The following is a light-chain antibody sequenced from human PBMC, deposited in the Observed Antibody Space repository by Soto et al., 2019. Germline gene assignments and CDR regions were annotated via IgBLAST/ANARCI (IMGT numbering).Light chain of an antibody. CDR2: LGS. V-gene: IGKV2-28*01. CDR3: MQALQTPYT. Sequence: DIVMTQSPLSLPVNPGEPASISCRSSQSLLYSNGYNYLDWYLQKPGQSPQLLIYLGSNRASGVPDRFSGSGSGTDFTLKISRVEAEDVGVYYCMQALQTPYTFGQGTKLEIK. CDR1: QSLLYSNGYNY. J-gene: IGKJ2*01.